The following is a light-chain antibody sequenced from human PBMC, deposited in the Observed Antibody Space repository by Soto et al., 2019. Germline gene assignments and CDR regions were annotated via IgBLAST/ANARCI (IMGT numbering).Light chain of an antibody. J-gene: IGLJ1*01. CDR2: EVN. CDR1: SSDVGAYDY. Sequence: QSALTQPPSASGSPGQSVTISCTGTSSDVGAYDYVCWYQQHPGKAPKLMIYEVNKRPSGVPDRFSGSKSGNTASLTISGLQAEDEADYYCNSYTSSGTLGVFGTGTKLTVL. CDR3: NSYTSSGTLGV. V-gene: IGLV2-8*01.